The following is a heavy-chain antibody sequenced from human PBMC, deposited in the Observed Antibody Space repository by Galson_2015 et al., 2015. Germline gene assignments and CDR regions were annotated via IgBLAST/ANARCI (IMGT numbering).Heavy chain of an antibody. CDR1: GFIFSDYY. V-gene: IGHV3-72*01. Sequence: SLRLSCAVSGFIFSDYYMEWVRQVPGKGLEWVGRSRNKAKSYTTEYAASVKGRFTISRDDSKNSLYLQMNSMNADDTAVYYCARSTSGGCFDPWGQGTLVTVSS. D-gene: IGHD3-10*01. CDR3: ARSTSGGCFDP. CDR2: SRNKAKSYTT. J-gene: IGHJ5*02.